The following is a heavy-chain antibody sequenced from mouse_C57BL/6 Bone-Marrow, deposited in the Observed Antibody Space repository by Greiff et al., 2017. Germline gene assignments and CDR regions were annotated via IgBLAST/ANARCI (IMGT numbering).Heavy chain of an antibody. CDR2: IYPRDGST. CDR3: ARRFITTVVVPFDY. D-gene: IGHD1-1*01. V-gene: IGHV1-85*01. Sequence: QVQLQQSGPELVKPGASVKLSCKASGYTFTSYDINWVKQRPGQGLEWIGWIYPRDGSTKYNEKFKGKATLTVDTSSSTAYMELHSLTSEDSAVYFCARRFITTVVVPFDYWGQGTTLTVSS. J-gene: IGHJ2*01. CDR1: GYTFTSYD.